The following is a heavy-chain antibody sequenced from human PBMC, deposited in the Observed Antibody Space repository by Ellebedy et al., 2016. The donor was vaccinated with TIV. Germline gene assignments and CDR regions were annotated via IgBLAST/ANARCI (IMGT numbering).Heavy chain of an antibody. CDR3: ARDTVQVPDGDVFDK. V-gene: IGHV3-7*04. D-gene: IGHD2-2*01. J-gene: IGHJ3*02. CDR1: GFTFSRYW. Sequence: PGGSLRLSCAASGFTFSRYWMSWLRQAPGKGLEYVAHIKFDEIEKYNANSVKGRFTISRENARNSLYLQMNSLRVYDTAVYYCARDTVQVPDGDVFDKWGQGTTVTVSS. CDR2: IKFDEIEK.